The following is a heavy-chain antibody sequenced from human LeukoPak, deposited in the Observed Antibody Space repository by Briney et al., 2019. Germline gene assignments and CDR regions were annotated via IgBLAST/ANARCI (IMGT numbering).Heavy chain of an antibody. CDR3: ARSGLNRFDS. D-gene: IGHD2-15*01. J-gene: IGHJ4*02. CDR2: ISSSSSYI. V-gene: IGHV3-21*04. Sequence: KPGGSLRLSCAASGFTFSSYSMNWVRQAPGKGLEWVSSISSSSSYIYYADSVKARFTISRDNSKNTLYLQMNTLRAEDTAVYYCARSGLNRFDSWGQGTLVTVSS. CDR1: GFTFSSYS.